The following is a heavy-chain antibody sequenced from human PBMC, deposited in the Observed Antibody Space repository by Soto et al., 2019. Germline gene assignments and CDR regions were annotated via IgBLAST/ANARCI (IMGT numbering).Heavy chain of an antibody. D-gene: IGHD3-16*01. CDR1: GGFLSESY. Sequence: PSETMSLTCSVYGGFLSESYWTWIRQPPGKGLEWIGEINHVGGTNYNPSLKSRVTMSVDTSQNQFSLRLISVTAADTAMYLCVRIRYQLAPSGLLLDTWGQGTPVT. CDR2: INHVGGT. J-gene: IGHJ5*02. CDR3: VRIRYQLAPSGLLLDT. V-gene: IGHV4-34*01.